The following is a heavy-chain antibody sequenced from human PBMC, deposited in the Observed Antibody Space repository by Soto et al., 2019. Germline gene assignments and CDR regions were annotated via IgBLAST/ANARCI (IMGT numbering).Heavy chain of an antibody. J-gene: IGHJ4*02. CDR1: GFTLDKYT. Sequence: PGGSLRLSCAAFGFTLDKYTMGWVRQAPGKGLEWVAESFSSGGTQYADSVKGRFTISRDNSRNMVFLQMNGQRVEDTALYYCARDREPDGIWTFDSWGQGALVTVSS. CDR3: ARDREPDGIWTFDS. CDR2: SFSSGGT. V-gene: IGHV3-53*01. D-gene: IGHD3-9*01.